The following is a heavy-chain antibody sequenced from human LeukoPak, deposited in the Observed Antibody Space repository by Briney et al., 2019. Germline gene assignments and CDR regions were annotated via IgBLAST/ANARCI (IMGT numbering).Heavy chain of an antibody. D-gene: IGHD3-22*01. CDR2: IHHSGTT. J-gene: IGHJ3*02. Sequence: PSETLSLTCTVSGGSISSPGYYWAWIRQSPGKGLEWIGSIHHSGTTYYDPSLSIRVTISVDTSKNQFSLKLSSVTAADTAVYYCARELSRDDRGYYPDAFHIWGQGTMVTVSS. V-gene: IGHV4-39*07. CDR1: GGSISSPGYY. CDR3: ARELSRDDRGYYPDAFHI.